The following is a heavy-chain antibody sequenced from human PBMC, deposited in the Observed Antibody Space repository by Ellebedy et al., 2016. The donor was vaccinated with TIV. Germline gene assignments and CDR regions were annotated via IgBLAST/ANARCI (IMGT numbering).Heavy chain of an antibody. D-gene: IGHD6-13*01. CDR3: ARDMYSSSWYQTDAFDI. CDR1: GYTFTGYY. V-gene: IGHV1-2*02. Sequence: ASVKVSCXASGYTFTGYYMHWVRQAPGQGLEWMGWINPNSGGTNYAQKFQGRVTMTRDTSISTAYMELSRLRSDDTAVYYCARDMYSSSWYQTDAFDIWGQGTMVTVSS. CDR2: INPNSGGT. J-gene: IGHJ3*02.